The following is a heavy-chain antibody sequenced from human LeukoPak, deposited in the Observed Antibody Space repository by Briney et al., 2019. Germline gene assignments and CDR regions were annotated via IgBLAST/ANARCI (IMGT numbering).Heavy chain of an antibody. CDR2: IYYSGST. Sequence: SETLSLTCTVSGGSFNTYYSSWIRQPPGKGLEWLGYIYYSGSTNYNPSLKSRVTISVDTSKNQFSLKLSSVTAADTAVYYCARVITVRGVIFDYWGQGTLVTVSS. J-gene: IGHJ4*02. CDR3: ARVITVRGVIFDY. V-gene: IGHV4-59*01. D-gene: IGHD3-16*01. CDR1: GGSFNTYY.